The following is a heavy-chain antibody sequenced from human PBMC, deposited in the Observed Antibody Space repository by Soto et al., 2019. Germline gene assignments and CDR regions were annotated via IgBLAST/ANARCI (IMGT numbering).Heavy chain of an antibody. CDR2: IYYSGST. Sequence: QVQLQESGPGLVKPSETLSLTCTVSGGSISSYYWSWIRQPPGKGLEWIGYIYYSGSTNYNPSLKSRVTISVDTSKNQFSLKLSSVTAADTAVYYCARGPFYYSFDYWGQGTLVTVSS. J-gene: IGHJ4*02. V-gene: IGHV4-59*01. CDR3: ARGPFYYSFDY. CDR1: GGSISSYY. D-gene: IGHD3-10*01.